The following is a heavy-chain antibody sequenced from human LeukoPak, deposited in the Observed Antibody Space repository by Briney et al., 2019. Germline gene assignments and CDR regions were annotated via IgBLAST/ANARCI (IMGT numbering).Heavy chain of an antibody. CDR1: GFTFSTFW. D-gene: IGHD2-15*01. CDR3: ARGYCSGGSCYLYYYYYYGMDV. Sequence: GGSLRLSCAASGFTFSTFWMHWVRQAPGKGLEWVSYISSSSSTIYYADSVKGRFTISRDNAKNSLYLQMNSLRDEDTAVYYCARGYCSGGSCYLYYYYYYGMDVWGQGTTVTVSS. CDR2: ISSSSSTI. V-gene: IGHV3-48*02. J-gene: IGHJ6*02.